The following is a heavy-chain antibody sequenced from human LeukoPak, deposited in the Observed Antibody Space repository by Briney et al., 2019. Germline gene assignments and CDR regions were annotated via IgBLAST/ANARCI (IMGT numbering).Heavy chain of an antibody. CDR2: ISSSGSTI. D-gene: IGHD3-10*01. CDR3: ARDGSGSGNYYNVAGFDY. J-gene: IGHJ4*02. CDR1: GFTFSSYE. V-gene: IGHV3-48*03. Sequence: LAGASLRLSCAASGFTFSSYEMNWVRQAPGKGLEWVSYISSSGSTIYYANSVKGRFTISRGNAKNSLYLQMNSLRAEDTAVYYCARDGSGSGNYYNVAGFDYWGQGTLVTVSS.